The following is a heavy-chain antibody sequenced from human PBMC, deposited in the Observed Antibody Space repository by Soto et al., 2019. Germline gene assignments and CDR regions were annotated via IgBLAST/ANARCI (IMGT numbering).Heavy chain of an antibody. CDR2: IISCAGFP. CDR3: AREPSIAAVGIPLYSYYYMDV. J-gene: IGHJ6*03. Sequence: QVQLVQSGAEVRKPGSSVKLSCKASGDNFNSYTISWVRQAPGQGLEWMGRIISCAGFPNYAQIFQGRVTITADSSTSTAYMELGSLTPEDTAVYYCAREPSIAAVGIPLYSYYYMDVWGEGTTVTVSS. V-gene: IGHV1-69*08. D-gene: IGHD6-13*01. CDR1: GDNFNSYT.